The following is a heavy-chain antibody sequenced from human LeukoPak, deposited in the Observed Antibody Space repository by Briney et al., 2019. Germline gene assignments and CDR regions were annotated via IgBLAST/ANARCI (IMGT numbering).Heavy chain of an antibody. J-gene: IGHJ4*02. D-gene: IGHD2-15*01. CDR2: ISYSGST. Sequence: GSLRLSCAASGFTFSSYEMSWVRQAPGKGLEWIGYISYSGSTNYNPSLKSRVTISIDTSRNQFSLKLSSVTAADTAVYYCARRICSGGSCQKDYWGQGTLVTVSS. CDR1: GFTFSSYE. V-gene: IGHV4-59*08. CDR3: ARRICSGGSCQKDY.